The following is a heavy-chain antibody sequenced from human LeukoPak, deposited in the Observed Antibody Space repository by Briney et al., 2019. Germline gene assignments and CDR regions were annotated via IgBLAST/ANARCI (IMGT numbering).Heavy chain of an antibody. CDR3: TTDSYCNTTTCYASSNYYYGLDA. J-gene: IGHJ6*02. V-gene: IGHV3-15*05. D-gene: IGHD2/OR15-2a*01. CDR2: IYRNADGGTT. Sequence: GGSLRLSCAASGFTFSNAWMTWVRQAPGKGLEWVGRIYRNADGGTTDYAAPVKGRFTISRDDSKNTLYLQMNSLKTEDTAVYYCTTDSYCNTTTCYASSNYYYGLDAWGQGTSVTVSS. CDR1: GFTFSNAW.